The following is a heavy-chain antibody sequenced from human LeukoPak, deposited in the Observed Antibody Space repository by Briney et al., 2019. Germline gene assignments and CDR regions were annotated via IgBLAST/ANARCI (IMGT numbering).Heavy chain of an antibody. D-gene: IGHD5-18*01. CDR2: IYSGGST. Sequence: GGSMRLSCAASGFTVSSNYMSWVRQAPGKGLEWVSVIYSGGSTYYADSVKGRFTISRDNSKNTLYLQMNSLRAEDTAVYYCARAPDTEFDYWGQGTLVTVSS. V-gene: IGHV3-53*01. CDR3: ARAPDTEFDY. CDR1: GFTVSSNY. J-gene: IGHJ4*02.